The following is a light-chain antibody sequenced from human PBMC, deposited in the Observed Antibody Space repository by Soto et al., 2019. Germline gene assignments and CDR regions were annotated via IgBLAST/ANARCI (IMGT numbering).Light chain of an antibody. CDR2: DAS. J-gene: IGKJ1*01. Sequence: EIVLTQSPGTLSLSPGERATLSCRASQSVSRYLAWYQQKPGQAPRLLIYDASTRATGISARFSGSGSGTDFTLTISSLEPGDFAMYYCQQRSNWPVTFGQGTKVEVK. CDR3: QQRSNWPVT. V-gene: IGKV3-11*01. CDR1: QSVSRY.